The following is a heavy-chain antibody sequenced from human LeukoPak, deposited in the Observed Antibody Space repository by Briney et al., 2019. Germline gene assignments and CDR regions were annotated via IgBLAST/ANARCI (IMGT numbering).Heavy chain of an antibody. J-gene: IGHJ4*02. CDR3: AKEYTGTFSPFPSYFDN. CDR2: ITGSGGRT. D-gene: IGHD1-26*01. CDR1: GFTFSSYA. V-gene: IGHV3-23*01. Sequence: GGSLRLSCAASGFTFSSYAMNWVRQAPGKGLEWVSAITGSGGRTYDADSGKGRFTISRDNSKNTLYLQMNSLRAEDTAIYYCAKEYTGTFSPFPSYFDNWGQGTLVTVSS.